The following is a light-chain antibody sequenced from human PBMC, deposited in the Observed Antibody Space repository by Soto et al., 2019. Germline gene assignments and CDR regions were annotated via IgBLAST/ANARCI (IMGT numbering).Light chain of an antibody. J-gene: IGLJ3*02. CDR2: DVN. V-gene: IGLV2-11*01. CDR1: SSDVGGYNY. CDR3: CSYAGSYTWV. Sequence: QSALTQPRSVSGSPGQSVTISYTGTSSDVGGYNYVSWYQQHPGKAPKLMIYDVNKRPSGVPDRFSGSNSGNTASLTISGLQAEDEADYYCCSYAGSYTWVFGGGTKLTVL.